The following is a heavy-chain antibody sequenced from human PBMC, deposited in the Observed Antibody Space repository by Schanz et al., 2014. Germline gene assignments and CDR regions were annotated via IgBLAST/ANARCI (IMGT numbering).Heavy chain of an antibody. CDR2: INSRSNFI. V-gene: IGHV3-21*01. CDR3: ARDHQWLARYYMDV. Sequence: EVQLVESGGGLVKPGGSLRLSCTASRIIFGTYSMNWIRQTPKGLEWVSSINSRSNFIYYADSVKGRFTISRDNAKKTLYLQMNSLRAEDTAVYYCARDHQWLARYYMDVWGKGTTVTVSS. CDR1: RIIFGTYS. J-gene: IGHJ6*03. D-gene: IGHD6-19*01.